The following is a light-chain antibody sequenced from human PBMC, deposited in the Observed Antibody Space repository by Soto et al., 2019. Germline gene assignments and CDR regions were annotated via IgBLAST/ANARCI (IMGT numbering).Light chain of an antibody. V-gene: IGLV2-14*01. J-gene: IGLJ1*01. CDR2: EVS. CDR1: SSDVGGYEY. CDR3: SSYKRTSRVYV. Sequence: QSGLTQPASVSGSPGQSITSSCTGTSSDVGGYEYVSWYQQHPGKGPKLVIYEVSNRTSGVSNRFSGSKSGNTASLTISGLQAEDETEYFCSSYKRTSRVYVFGTGTKVTVL.